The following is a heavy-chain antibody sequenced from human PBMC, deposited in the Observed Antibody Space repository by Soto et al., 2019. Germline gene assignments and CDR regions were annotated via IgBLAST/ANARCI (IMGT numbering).Heavy chain of an antibody. D-gene: IGHD2-15*01. CDR2: ITYDGSTE. Sequence: QEQLVESGGGAVQPGRSLRLSCAASGFTFGGYSMHWVRQAPGKGLKWVAAITYDGSTEYYADAVKGRFSISRDNSKNTMDFQMNSLIPEDVGLYYWVRDGQGGHVEAFDYWGQGTLVTVAS. CDR1: GFTFGGYS. J-gene: IGHJ4*02. V-gene: IGHV3-30*14. CDR3: VRDGQGGHVEAFDY.